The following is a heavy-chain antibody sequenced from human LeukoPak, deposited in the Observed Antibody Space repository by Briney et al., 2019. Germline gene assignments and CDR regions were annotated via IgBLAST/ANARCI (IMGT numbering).Heavy chain of an antibody. V-gene: IGHV3-11*01. J-gene: IGHJ3*01. D-gene: IGHD1/OR15-1a*01. Sequence: PGGSLRLSCAASGFTFSDYSMSWVRQAPGKGLEWVAYISSSTTTIHYAESMRGRFTISRDNAENSLYLHMNSLRAEDTAVYYCTRERNNDFDAFDLWGQGTLVTVSS. CDR2: ISSSTTTI. CDR3: TRERNNDFDAFDL. CDR1: GFTFSDYS.